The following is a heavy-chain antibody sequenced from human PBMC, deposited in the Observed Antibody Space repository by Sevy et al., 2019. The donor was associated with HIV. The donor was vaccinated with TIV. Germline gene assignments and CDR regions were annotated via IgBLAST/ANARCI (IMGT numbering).Heavy chain of an antibody. CDR2: SSPFTGSP. CDR1: GYNFINYG. V-gene: IGHV1-18*01. J-gene: IGHJ6*01. D-gene: IGHD5-12*01. Sequence: ASVKVSCKASGYNFINYGISWVRQAPGQGLEWVGGSSPFTGSPNYPQKLQDRVTVATDTATNTAYMELRNLRSDDTAVYYCGKCTLWVYDPTNRTCGMDVWGQGTTVTVS. CDR3: GKCTLWVYDPTNRTCGMDV.